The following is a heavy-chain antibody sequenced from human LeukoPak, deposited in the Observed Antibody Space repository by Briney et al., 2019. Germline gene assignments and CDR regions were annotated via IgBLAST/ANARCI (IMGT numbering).Heavy chain of an antibody. CDR1: GFTFSSYA. V-gene: IGHV3-23*01. Sequence: GGSLRLSCAASGFTFSSYAMSWVRQAPGKGLEWVSSISGSGGSTYYAALVKGRSTTSSDNSKKSLLLQMNSLTAEATAVYYCAKKTVGAARPDHFDFWGQGTLVTVSS. D-gene: IGHD6-6*01. J-gene: IGHJ4*02. CDR3: AKKTVGAARPDHFDF. CDR2: ISGSGGST.